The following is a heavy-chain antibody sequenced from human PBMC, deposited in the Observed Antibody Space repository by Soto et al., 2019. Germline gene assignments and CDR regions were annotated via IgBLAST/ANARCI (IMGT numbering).Heavy chain of an antibody. Sequence: QVQLVQSGAEVKKPGASVKVSCKASGYTFTSYAMHWVRQAPGQRLEWMGWINAGNGNTKYSQKFQGRVTITRDTSASTAYMELSSLRSEDTAVYYCARDRRGDSYGGGYYYYGMDVWGQGTTVTVSS. D-gene: IGHD5-18*01. CDR1: GYTFTSYA. CDR3: ARDRRGDSYGGGYYYYGMDV. V-gene: IGHV1-3*01. CDR2: INAGNGNT. J-gene: IGHJ6*02.